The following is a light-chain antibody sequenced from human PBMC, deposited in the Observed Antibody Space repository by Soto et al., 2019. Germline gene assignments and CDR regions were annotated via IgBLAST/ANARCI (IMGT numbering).Light chain of an antibody. CDR1: QSISSY. J-gene: IGKJ1*01. CDR3: QQSYSTPWT. V-gene: IGKV1-39*01. Sequence: DIQMPQSPSSLSASVGDRVTITCRASQSISSYLHWYQQKPGKAPKLLIYAASNLQSGVPSGFSGSGSGTDFTLTISSLQPEDFATYYCQQSYSTPWTFGQGTKVEIK. CDR2: AAS.